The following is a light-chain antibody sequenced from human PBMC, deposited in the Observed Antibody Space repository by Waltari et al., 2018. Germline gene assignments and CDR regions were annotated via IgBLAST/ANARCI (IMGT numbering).Light chain of an antibody. CDR3: MLYMGSGISL. CDR1: SGSVSTSTY. CDR2: STN. V-gene: IGLV8-61*01. J-gene: IGLJ2*01. Sequence: TVVTQEPSLSVSPGGTVTLTCGLSSGSVSTSTYPSWYQQTPGHAPRTLIVSTNTRPSCAPDRFSGSMSGNRAALTITGPQPHDEADYYCMLYMGSGISLFGGGTRLTVL.